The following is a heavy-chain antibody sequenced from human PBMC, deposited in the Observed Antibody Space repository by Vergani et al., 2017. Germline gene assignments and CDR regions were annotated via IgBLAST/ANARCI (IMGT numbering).Heavy chain of an antibody. Sequence: EVQLVESGGGLVQPGRSLRLSCAASGFTFEDYAMHWVRQAPGKGLEWVSGISWNSGSIGYADSVKGRVTISRDNAKNSLYLQMNSLRAEDTALYYCATQDMVAFDIWGQGTMVTVSS. CDR2: ISWNSGSI. CDR1: GFTFEDYA. CDR3: ATQDMVAFDI. V-gene: IGHV3-9*01. D-gene: IGHD2-8*01. J-gene: IGHJ3*02.